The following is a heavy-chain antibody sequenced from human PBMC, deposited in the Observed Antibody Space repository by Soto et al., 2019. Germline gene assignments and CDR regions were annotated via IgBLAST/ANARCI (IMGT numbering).Heavy chain of an antibody. CDR1: GFTFRSYW. Sequence: EVQVVESGGGLVQPGESLRVSCVGSGFTFRSYWMSWVRQAPGKGLEWVANIRPEGNEKYYVDSVKGRFIISRDNAKNSVFRQMNSLRVEDTTVYFCAREEGATVANNWFDSWGQGTLVTVSS. J-gene: IGHJ5*01. V-gene: IGHV3-7*03. D-gene: IGHD4-17*01. CDR2: IRPEGNEK. CDR3: AREEGATVANNWFDS.